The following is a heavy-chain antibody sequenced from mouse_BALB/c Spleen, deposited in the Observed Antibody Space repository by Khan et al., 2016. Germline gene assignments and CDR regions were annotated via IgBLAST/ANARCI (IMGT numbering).Heavy chain of an antibody. CDR3: ATKVYYFDY. Sequence: EVELVESGGVLVKPGGSLKLSCAASGFTFSSYAMSWVRQTPEKRLEWVASISSGGSPFYPDILKGRFTISRDNARNILYLQLSSLRSEDTAMYCCATKVYYFDYWGQGTTLTVSS. J-gene: IGHJ2*01. V-gene: IGHV5-6-5*01. CDR1: GFTFSSYA. CDR2: ISSGGSP.